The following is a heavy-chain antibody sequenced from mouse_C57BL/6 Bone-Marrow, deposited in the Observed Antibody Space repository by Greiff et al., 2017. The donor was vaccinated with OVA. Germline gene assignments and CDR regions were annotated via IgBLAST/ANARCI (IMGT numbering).Heavy chain of an antibody. V-gene: IGHV1-69*01. Sequence: VQLQQPGAELVMPGASVKLSCKASGYTFTSYWMHWVKQRPGQGLEWIGEIDPSDSYTNYNQKFKGKSTLTVDTSSSTAYMQLSSLTSEDSAVYYCASYYYYGSSSLVSYWGQGTLVTVSA. J-gene: IGHJ3*01. CDR1: GYTFTSYW. CDR2: IDPSDSYT. CDR3: ASYYYYGSSSLVSY. D-gene: IGHD1-1*01.